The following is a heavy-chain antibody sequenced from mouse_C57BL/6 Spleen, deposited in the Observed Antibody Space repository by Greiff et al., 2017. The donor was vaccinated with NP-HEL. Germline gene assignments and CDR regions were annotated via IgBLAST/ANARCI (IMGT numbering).Heavy chain of an antibody. CDR2: IDPSDSYT. CDR3: APYGLYAMDY. V-gene: IGHV1-69*01. J-gene: IGHJ4*01. CDR1: GYTFTSYW. Sequence: VQLQQPGAELVMPGASVKLSCKASGYTFTSYWMHWVKQRPGQGLEWIGEIDPSDSYTYYNQKFKGKSTLTVDKSSSTAYMQLSSLTSEDSAVYYCAPYGLYAMDYWGQGTSVTVSS. D-gene: IGHD1-1*01.